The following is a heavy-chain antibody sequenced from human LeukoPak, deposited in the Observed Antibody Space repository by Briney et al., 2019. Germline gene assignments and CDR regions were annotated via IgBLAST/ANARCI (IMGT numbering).Heavy chain of an antibody. CDR2: IYYSGST. D-gene: IGHD6-6*01. Sequence: SETLSLTCTASGGSISSYYWSWIRQPPGKGLEWIGYIYYSGSTNYNPSLKSRVTISVDTSKNQFSLKLSSVTAADTAVYYCARTSSIAARGWVGVHAFDIWGQGTMVTVSS. J-gene: IGHJ3*02. V-gene: IGHV4-59*01. CDR1: GGSISSYY. CDR3: ARTSSIAARGWVGVHAFDI.